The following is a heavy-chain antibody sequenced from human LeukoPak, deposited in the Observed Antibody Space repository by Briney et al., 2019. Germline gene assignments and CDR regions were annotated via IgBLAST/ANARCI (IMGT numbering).Heavy chain of an antibody. CDR3: TGYGLDY. V-gene: IGHV3-53*01. Sequence: PGGSLRLSCAVSGFTVDSNYMSWVRQAPGKGLEWVSVIYSGGSAYYADSVKGRFTISRDNSKNTLYLRMNSLGADDTAIYYCTGYGLDYWGQGTLVTVSS. CDR2: IYSGGSA. J-gene: IGHJ4*02. CDR1: GFTVDSNY. D-gene: IGHD5-18*01.